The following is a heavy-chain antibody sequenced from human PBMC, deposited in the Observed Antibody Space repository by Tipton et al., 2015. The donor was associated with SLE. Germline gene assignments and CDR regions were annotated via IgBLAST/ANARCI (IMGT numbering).Heavy chain of an antibody. J-gene: IGHJ4*02. V-gene: IGHV4-4*07. CDR2: IYTSGST. CDR1: GGSFSSYF. Sequence: TLSLTCTVSGGSFSSYFWNWIRQPAGKGLEWIGRIYTSGSTNYNSSLKSRVTMSVDTSKNQFSLKLSSVTAADTAMFYCARGGGDYYFDYWGQGTLVTVSS. D-gene: IGHD2-21*02. CDR3: ARGGGDYYFDY.